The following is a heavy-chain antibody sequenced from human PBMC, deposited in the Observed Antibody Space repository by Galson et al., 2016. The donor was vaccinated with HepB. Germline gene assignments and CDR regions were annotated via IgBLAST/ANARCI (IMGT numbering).Heavy chain of an antibody. Sequence: SLRLSCAASGLTFSEAWMSWVRQAPGKGLEWVGHIKNKAEGGTTDYAAAMSDRFSIPRDDSKNTVYLHMNSLKTEDTAVYYCTQAGGDYWGQGALVTVSS. V-gene: IGHV3-15*01. CDR1: GLTFSEAW. CDR2: IKNKAEGGTT. J-gene: IGHJ4*02. D-gene: IGHD3-10*01. CDR3: TQAGGDY.